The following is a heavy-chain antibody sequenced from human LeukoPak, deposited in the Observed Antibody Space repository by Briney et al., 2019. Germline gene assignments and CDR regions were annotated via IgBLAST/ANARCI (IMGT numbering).Heavy chain of an antibody. D-gene: IGHD1-26*01. CDR1: GFTFSSYA. CDR2: ISGSGGST. J-gene: IGHJ4*02. V-gene: IGHV3-23*01. CDR3: AKVELLSREYFDY. Sequence: EGSLRLSCAASGFTFSSYAMSWVRQAPGKGLEWVSAISGSGGSTYYADSVKGRFTISRDNSKNTLYLQMNSLRAEDTAVYYCAKVELLSREYFDYWSQGTLVTVSS.